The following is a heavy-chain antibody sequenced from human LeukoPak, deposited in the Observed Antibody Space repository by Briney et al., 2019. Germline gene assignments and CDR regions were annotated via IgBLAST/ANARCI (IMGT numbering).Heavy chain of an antibody. Sequence: ASVKVSCKASGYSFTGFFIHWVRQAPGQGLEWMGWINPNSGDTDYAQKFQGRVTMTRDTSISTAYMELSRLRSDDTAVYYCARDMNDILTGYYSSTFMDVWGKGTTVTISS. CDR3: ARDMNDILTGYYSSTFMDV. CDR2: INPNSGDT. D-gene: IGHD3-9*01. V-gene: IGHV1-2*02. CDR1: GYSFTGFF. J-gene: IGHJ6*03.